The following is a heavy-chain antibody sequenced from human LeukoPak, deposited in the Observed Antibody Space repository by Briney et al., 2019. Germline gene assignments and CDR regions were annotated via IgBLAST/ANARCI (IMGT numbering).Heavy chain of an antibody. Sequence: SETLSLTCAVYGGSFSVYYWSWIRQPPGKGLEWIGEINHSGSTNYNPSLKSRVTISVDTSKNQFSLKLSSVTAADTAVYYCARKDIVVVVATTSTSFDPWGQGTLVTVSS. CDR2: INHSGST. D-gene: IGHD2-15*01. J-gene: IGHJ5*02. CDR3: ARKDIVVVVATTSTSFDP. V-gene: IGHV4-34*01. CDR1: GGSFSVYY.